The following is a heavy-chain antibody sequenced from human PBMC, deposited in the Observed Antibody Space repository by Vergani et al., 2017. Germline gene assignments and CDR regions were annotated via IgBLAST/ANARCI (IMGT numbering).Heavy chain of an antibody. CDR2: ISYDGSNK. J-gene: IGHJ4*02. CDR1: GLTFSSYA. Sequence: QVQLVESGGGVVQPGRSLRLSCAASGLTFSSYAMHWVRQAPGKGLEWVAVISYDGSNKYYADSVKGRFTISRDNSKNTLYLQMNSLRAEDTAVYYCARVRIDFWSGYFDYWGQGTLVTVSS. D-gene: IGHD3-3*01. CDR3: ARVRIDFWSGYFDY. V-gene: IGHV3-30-3*01.